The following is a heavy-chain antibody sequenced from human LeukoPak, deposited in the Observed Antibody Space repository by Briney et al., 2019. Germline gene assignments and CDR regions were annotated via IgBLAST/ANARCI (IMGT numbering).Heavy chain of an antibody. CDR3: ARDRHYDILTDTENNWFDP. CDR1: GGSISSGDYY. V-gene: IGHV4-30-4*01. J-gene: IGHJ5*02. CDR2: IYYSGST. D-gene: IGHD3-9*01. Sequence: SETLSLTCTVSGGSISSGDYYWSWIRQPPGKGPEWIGYIYYSGSTYYNPSLKSRVTISVDTSKNQFSLKLSSVTAADTAVYYCARDRHYDILTDTENNWFDPWGQGTLVTVSS.